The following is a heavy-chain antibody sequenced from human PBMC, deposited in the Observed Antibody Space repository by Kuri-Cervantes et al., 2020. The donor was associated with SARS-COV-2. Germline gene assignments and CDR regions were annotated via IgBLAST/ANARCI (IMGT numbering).Heavy chain of an antibody. V-gene: IGHV4-38-2*01. J-gene: IGHJ6*03. CDR3: ARQLRLYSMDV. CDR1: GYSISGGYY. D-gene: IGHD5-12*01. CDR2: IYHSGST. Sequence: GSLRLSCAVSGYSISGGYYWGWIRQPPGKGLEWIGSIYHSGSTYYNPSLKSRVTISVGTSKNQFSLKLSSVTAADTAVYYCARQLRLYSMDVWGKGTTVTVSS.